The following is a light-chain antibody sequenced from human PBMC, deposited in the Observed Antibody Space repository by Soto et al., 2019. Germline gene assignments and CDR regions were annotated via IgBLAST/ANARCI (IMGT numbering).Light chain of an antibody. CDR1: RSDVCSRDS. CDR2: DVN. Sequence: QSVLTQPASVSGSLGQSIAISCTGTRSDVCSRDSVSWYQHHPGKAPKLIIYDVNVRPSGVSHRFSGSKSGNTASLTISGLQAEDEADYSCASYTAANTLVFGGGTKVTVL. CDR3: ASYTAANTLV. V-gene: IGLV2-14*03. J-gene: IGLJ3*02.